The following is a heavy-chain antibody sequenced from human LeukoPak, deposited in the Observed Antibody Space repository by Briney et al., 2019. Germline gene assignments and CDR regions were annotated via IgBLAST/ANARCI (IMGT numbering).Heavy chain of an antibody. D-gene: IGHD5-24*01. CDR2: INHSGST. CDR3: ARDRWDGYNFGNDY. Sequence: PSETLSLTCAVYGGSFSGYYWSWIRQPPGKGLEWIGEINHSGSTNYNPSLKSRVTISVDTSKNQFSLKLSSVTAADTAVYYCARDRWDGYNFGNDYWGQGTLVTVSS. J-gene: IGHJ4*02. V-gene: IGHV4-34*01. CDR1: GGSFSGYY.